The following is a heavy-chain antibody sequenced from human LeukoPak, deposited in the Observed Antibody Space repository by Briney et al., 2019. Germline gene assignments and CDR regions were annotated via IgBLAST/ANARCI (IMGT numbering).Heavy chain of an antibody. V-gene: IGHV3-23*01. J-gene: IGHJ4*02. CDR2: ISGSSDNT. Sequence: PGGSLRLSCEASGFTFSNYAMSWVRQAPGKGLEWVSSISGSSDNTNYADSVKGRFTISRDNSKSILYLQMNSLTAEDTAVYWCARDPINWGSIYFDCWGQGTLVTVSS. D-gene: IGHD7-27*01. CDR1: GFTFSNYA. CDR3: ARDPINWGSIYFDC.